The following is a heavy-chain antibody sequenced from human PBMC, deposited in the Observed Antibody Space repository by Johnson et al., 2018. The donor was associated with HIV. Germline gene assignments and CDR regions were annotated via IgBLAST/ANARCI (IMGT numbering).Heavy chain of an antibody. CDR1: GFTFSSYW. CDR2: INSDGSST. J-gene: IGHJ3*02. D-gene: IGHD2-21*01. CDR3: AKDCVGVWWSRAFDI. Sequence: VQLVESGGGLVQPGGSLRLSCAASGFTFSSYWMHWVRQAPGKGLVWVSRINSDGSSTYYADSVKGRFTISRDNSKNTLYLQMNSLRAEDTAVYYCAKDCVGVWWSRAFDIWGQGTMVTVSS. V-gene: IGHV3-74*01.